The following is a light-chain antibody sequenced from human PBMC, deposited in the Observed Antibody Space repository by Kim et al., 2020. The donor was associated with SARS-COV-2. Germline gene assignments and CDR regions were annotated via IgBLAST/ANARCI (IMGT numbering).Light chain of an antibody. CDR2: GAS. Sequence: EIVMTQSPATLSVSPGERATLSCRASQGVSSNLAWYQQKLGQATRLLIYGASTGATGIPARFSGSGSGTEFTLTISSLQSEDFAVYYCQQYNNWPYTFGQGTKLEI. CDR3: QQYNNWPYT. CDR1: QGVSSN. V-gene: IGKV3-15*01. J-gene: IGKJ2*01.